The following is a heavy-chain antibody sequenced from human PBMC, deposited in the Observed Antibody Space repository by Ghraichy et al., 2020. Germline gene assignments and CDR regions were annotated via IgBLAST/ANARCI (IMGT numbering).Heavy chain of an antibody. J-gene: IGHJ6*02. CDR2: IYHSGTT. V-gene: IGHV4-4*02. Sequence: SETLSLTCAVSGGYISSNNWWSWVRQPPGKGLEWIGEIYHSGTTNYNPSLKSRVTISVDKSNNQFSLKLGSVTAADTAVYYCARGVMSVGLYYGMDVWGQGTTVSVS. D-gene: IGHD1-26*01. CDR1: GGYISSNNW. CDR3: ARGVMSVGLYYGMDV.